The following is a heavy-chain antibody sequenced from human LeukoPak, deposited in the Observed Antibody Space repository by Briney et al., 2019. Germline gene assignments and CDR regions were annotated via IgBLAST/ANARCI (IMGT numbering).Heavy chain of an antibody. CDR2: ISSSGSTI. CDR3: VRGEAGTTFSWFDP. CDR1: GFTFSDYY. D-gene: IGHD1-7*01. J-gene: IGHJ5*02. Sequence: PGGSLRLSCAASGFTFSDYYMSWIRQAPGKGLEWVSYISSSGSTIYYADSVKGRFTISRDNAKNSLYLQMNSLRAEDTAVYYCVRGEAGTTFSWFDPWGQGTLVTVSS. V-gene: IGHV3-11*01.